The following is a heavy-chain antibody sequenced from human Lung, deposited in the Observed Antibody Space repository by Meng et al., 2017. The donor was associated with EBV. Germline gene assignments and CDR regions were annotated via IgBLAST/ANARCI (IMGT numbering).Heavy chain of an antibody. Sequence: QVQLQEWGAGLLMPSESLSPTCGFSGRSFSSSYWSWIRQPPGKGLECIGQINYSGITNYNPSLKSRVNISVDTSKNQFSLSLYSVTAADTAVYYCARGGTSSAPFDYWGQGTLVTVSS. CDR1: GRSFSSSY. CDR3: ARGGTSSAPFDY. CDR2: INYSGIT. V-gene: IGHV4-34*01. D-gene: IGHD2-2*01. J-gene: IGHJ4*02.